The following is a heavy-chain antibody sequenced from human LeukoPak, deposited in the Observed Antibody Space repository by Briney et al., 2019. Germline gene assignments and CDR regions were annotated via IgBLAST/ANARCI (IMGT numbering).Heavy chain of an antibody. J-gene: IGHJ5*02. Sequence: GGSLRLSCAASGFTFSDYYMSWIRQAPGKGLEWGSGISGSGGKTYYADSVKGRFTISRDNFKNTLYLQMNSLRAEDTAVYSCARGGDSSGYEGRFDPWGQGTLVTVSS. CDR3: ARGGDSSGYEGRFDP. CDR1: GFTFSDYY. V-gene: IGHV3-23*01. D-gene: IGHD3-22*01. CDR2: ISGSGGKT.